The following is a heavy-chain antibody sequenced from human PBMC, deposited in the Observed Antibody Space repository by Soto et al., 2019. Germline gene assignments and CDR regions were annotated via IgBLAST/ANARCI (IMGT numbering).Heavy chain of an antibody. CDR1: GGTFSRYA. CDR3: ARGVYYDSRGYYFFF. D-gene: IGHD3-22*01. CDR2: IVPMFGTA. J-gene: IGHJ4*02. Sequence: ASVKVSCKASGGTFSRYALSWVRQAPGQGPEWMGGIVPMFGTANYAQKFQGRVTITADESTNTAYMQLSSLRSEDTAVYYCARGVYYDSRGYYFFFWGQGTLVTVSS. V-gene: IGHV1-69*13.